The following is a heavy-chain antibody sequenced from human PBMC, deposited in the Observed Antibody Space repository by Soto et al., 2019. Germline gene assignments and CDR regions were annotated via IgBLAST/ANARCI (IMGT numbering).Heavy chain of an antibody. CDR1: GFTFSSYA. Sequence: EVQLLESGGGLVQPGGSLRLSCAASGFTFSSYAMSWVRQAPGKGLVWGLVISGSGGSTYYADSVKGWFTISRDNSKNTLYLQMNSLRAEDTAVYYCAKDLTIGGRPEGFDYWGQGTLVTVSS. CDR2: ISGSGGST. J-gene: IGHJ4*02. CDR3: AKDLTIGGRPEGFDY. V-gene: IGHV3-23*01. D-gene: IGHD3-9*01.